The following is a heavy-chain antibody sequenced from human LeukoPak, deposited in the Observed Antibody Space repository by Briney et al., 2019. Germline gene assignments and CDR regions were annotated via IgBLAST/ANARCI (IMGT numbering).Heavy chain of an antibody. D-gene: IGHD3-22*01. Sequence: PGGSLRPSCPASGFTFSSHAMSWVRQAAGKGLEWVSSITGSGVSTNNADSVKGRFTISRDNSENTLYLQMNSLRVEDTAVYYCVKTSSGYYYFDYWGQGTLVTVSS. V-gene: IGHV3-23*01. CDR3: VKTSSGYYYFDY. J-gene: IGHJ4*02. CDR1: GFTFSSHA. CDR2: ITGSGVST.